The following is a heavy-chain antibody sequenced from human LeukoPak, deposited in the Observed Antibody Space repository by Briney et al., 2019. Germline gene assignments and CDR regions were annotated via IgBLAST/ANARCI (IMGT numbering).Heavy chain of an antibody. V-gene: IGHV4-34*01. Sequence: SETLSLTCAVYGGSFSGYYWSWIRQPPGKGLEWIGEINHSGSTNYNPSLKSRVTISVDTSKNQFSLKLSSVTAADTAVHYCARADQKESWDYWGQGTLVTISS. CDR1: GGSFSGYY. CDR3: ARADQKESWDY. CDR2: INHSGST. J-gene: IGHJ4*02.